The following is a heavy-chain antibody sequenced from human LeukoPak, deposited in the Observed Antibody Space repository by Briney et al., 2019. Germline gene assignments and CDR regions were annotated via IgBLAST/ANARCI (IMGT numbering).Heavy chain of an antibody. J-gene: IGHJ5*02. CDR1: GFTFSNYG. Sequence: PGGSLRLSCAASGFTFSNYGMRWARQAPGKGLEWVSAISGSGGSTYYADSVKGRFTISRDNAKNSLYLQMNSLRAEDTAVYYCAREGRAYRYSSSWYPTPSWFDPWGQGTLVTVSS. D-gene: IGHD6-13*01. CDR2: ISGSGGST. CDR3: AREGRAYRYSSSWYPTPSWFDP. V-gene: IGHV3-21*06.